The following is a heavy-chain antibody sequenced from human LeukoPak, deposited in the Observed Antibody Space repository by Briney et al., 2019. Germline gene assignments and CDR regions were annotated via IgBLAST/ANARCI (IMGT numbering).Heavy chain of an antibody. V-gene: IGHV3-53*01. Sequence: AGGSLRLSCAAFGFIVSDNYMSWVRQAPGKGLEWVSVIYSGGSTYYADSVKGRFTISRDNSKNTLYLQMNSLRAEDTAAYYCARENYYDSSGYFDYWGQGTLVTVSS. J-gene: IGHJ4*02. CDR3: ARENYYDSSGYFDY. D-gene: IGHD3-22*01. CDR1: GFIVSDNY. CDR2: IYSGGST.